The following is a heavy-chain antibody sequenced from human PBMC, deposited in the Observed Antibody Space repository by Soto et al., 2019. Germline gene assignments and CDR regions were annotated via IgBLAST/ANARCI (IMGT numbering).Heavy chain of an antibody. J-gene: IGHJ4*02. CDR3: ARGIDDYGDYVPFFDY. D-gene: IGHD4-17*01. CDR2: IYYSGST. Sequence: QVQLQESGPGLVKPSETLSLTCTVSGGSISSYYWSWIRQPPGKGLEWIGYIYYSGSTNYNPSLKSRVTISVDTSKNQFSLKLSSVTAADTAVYYCARGIDDYGDYVPFFDYWGQGTLVTVSS. V-gene: IGHV4-59*08. CDR1: GGSISSYY.